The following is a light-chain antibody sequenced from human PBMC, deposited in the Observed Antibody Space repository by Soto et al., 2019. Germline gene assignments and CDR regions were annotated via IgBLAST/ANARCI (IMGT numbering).Light chain of an antibody. V-gene: IGKV3D-20*02. J-gene: IGKJ5*01. CDR2: DAS. CDR3: QQRSNWPPT. CDR1: QSVSSSY. Sequence: EIVLTQSPGTLSLSPGERATLSCRASQSVSSSYLAWYQQKPSQAPRLLIYDASYRATGIPARFSGSGSGTDFTLTISSLEPEDFAVYYCQQRSNWPPTFGQGTRLEIK.